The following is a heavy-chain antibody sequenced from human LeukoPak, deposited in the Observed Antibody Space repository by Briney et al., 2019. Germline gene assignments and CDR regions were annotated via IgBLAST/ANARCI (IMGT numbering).Heavy chain of an antibody. CDR2: IRTKGNTYAT. CDR1: GFTFSGSA. CDR3: TRLQGYCSSTSCPHYYYYYGMDV. V-gene: IGHV3-73*01. D-gene: IGHD2-2*01. Sequence: GGSLRLSCAASGFTFSGSAMHWVRQPSGKGLEWVGRIRTKGNTYATAYLAWGKGRFTISRDDSTNTAYLQMNSLTTGDTAVYYCTRLQGYCSSTSCPHYYYYYGMDVWGQGTTVTVSS. J-gene: IGHJ6*02.